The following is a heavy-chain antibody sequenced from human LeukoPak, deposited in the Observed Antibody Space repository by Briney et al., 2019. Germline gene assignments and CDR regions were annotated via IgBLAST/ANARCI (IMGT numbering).Heavy chain of an antibody. CDR1: GFTFSSYW. D-gene: IGHD2-15*01. V-gene: IGHV3-74*01. CDR3: ARGWYSAPRSTFDI. Sequence: PGGSLRLSCAASGFTFSSYWMHWVRQAPGKGLVWVSNINSDGSTTTYADSVKGRFTISRDNAENTLYLQMNSLRAEDTAVYYCARGWYSAPRSTFDIWGQGTMVTVSS. J-gene: IGHJ3*02. CDR2: INSDGSTT.